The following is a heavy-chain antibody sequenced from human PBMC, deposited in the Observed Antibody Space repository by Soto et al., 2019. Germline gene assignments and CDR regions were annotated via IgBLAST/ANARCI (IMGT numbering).Heavy chain of an antibody. Sequence: QVHLVDSGGGVVQPGESLTLSCVTSGFAFSNSGMHWVRQAPGKGPEWVAIVSADGRSQHYADSVRGRFTISRDTSKSMVFLQLDSLRVEDTGLYYCAKEWDTYYEFPHWGQGTRVTVSS. D-gene: IGHD3-22*01. V-gene: IGHV3-30*18. J-gene: IGHJ4*02. CDR2: VSADGRSQ. CDR3: AKEWDTYYEFPH. CDR1: GFAFSNSG.